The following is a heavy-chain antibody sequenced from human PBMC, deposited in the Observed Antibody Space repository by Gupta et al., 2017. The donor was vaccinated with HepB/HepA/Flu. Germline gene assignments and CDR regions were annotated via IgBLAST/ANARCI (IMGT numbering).Heavy chain of an antibody. Sequence: QVQLQESGPGLVKPSQTLSLTCTVSGDSINSRIYYWTWIRQHPGKGLVWIGYIYYSGNTNYNPSLKSRVNISLDTSKNQFSLKLNSVTAADTAVYYCAGDDNSDYYVDAGGQGTLVTVSS. D-gene: IGHD3-22*01. CDR3: AGDDNSDYYVDA. V-gene: IGHV4-31*03. CDR2: IYYSGNT. CDR1: GDSINSRIYY. J-gene: IGHJ4*02.